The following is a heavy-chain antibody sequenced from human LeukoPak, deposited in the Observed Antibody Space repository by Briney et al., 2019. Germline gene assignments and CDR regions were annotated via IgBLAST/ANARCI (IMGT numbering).Heavy chain of an antibody. J-gene: IGHJ5*02. CDR1: GGSVSGYY. CDR3: ARDREYSSSGLVWFDP. Sequence: SETLSLTCTVSGGSVSGYYWSWIRQPPGKGLEWIGYIYYSGSTNYNPSLRSRVTISVDTSENQFSLKLTSVTAADTAVYYCARDREYSSSGLVWFDPWGHGILVTVSS. CDR2: IYYSGST. D-gene: IGHD6-6*01. V-gene: IGHV4-59*02.